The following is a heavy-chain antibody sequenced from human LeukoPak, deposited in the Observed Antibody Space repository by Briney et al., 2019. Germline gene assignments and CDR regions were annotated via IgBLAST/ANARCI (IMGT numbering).Heavy chain of an antibody. V-gene: IGHV3-30*02. CDR1: GFTFSSYG. CDR3: AKDIGVFKRSLA. CDR2: IRYDGSNK. J-gene: IGHJ5*02. D-gene: IGHD3-16*02. Sequence: GGSLRLSCAASGFTFSSYGMHWVRQAPGKGLEWVAFIRYDGSNKYYADSVKGRFTISRDNSKNTLYLQMNSLRAEDTGVYYCAKDIGVFKRSLAWGQGTLVTVSS.